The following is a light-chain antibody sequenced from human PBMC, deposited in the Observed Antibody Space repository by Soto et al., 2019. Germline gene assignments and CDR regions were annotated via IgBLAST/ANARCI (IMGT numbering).Light chain of an antibody. J-gene: IGKJ1*01. CDR2: AAS. V-gene: IGKV1-12*01. Sequence: DIQMTQSPSSVSASVGDRVTITCRASQGISSWLAWYQQRPGKAPKLLISAASILQSGVPSTFSGSGSGTEFTLTISSLQPEDSATYYCQQSNSYPLTFGQGTKVEIK. CDR3: QQSNSYPLT. CDR1: QGISSW.